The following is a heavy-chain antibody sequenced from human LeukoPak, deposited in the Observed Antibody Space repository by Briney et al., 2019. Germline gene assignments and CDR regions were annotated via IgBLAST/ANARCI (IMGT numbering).Heavy chain of an antibody. Sequence: VASVKVSCKASGGTFSSYAISWVRQALGQGLKWLGGIFPIFGTANYAQKFQGRVTITADKSTSTAYMELSSLRSEDTAVYYCARKGVYNWNDSYYYGMDVWGKGTTVTVSS. CDR1: GGTFSSYA. CDR3: ARKGVYNWNDSYYYGMDV. CDR2: IFPIFGTA. V-gene: IGHV1-69*06. J-gene: IGHJ6*04. D-gene: IGHD1-1*01.